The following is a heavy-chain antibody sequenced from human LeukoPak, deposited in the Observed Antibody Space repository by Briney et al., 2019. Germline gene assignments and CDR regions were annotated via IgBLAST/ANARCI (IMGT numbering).Heavy chain of an antibody. D-gene: IGHD6-13*01. CDR3: AKDQIAAAGGKGYYYYMDV. V-gene: IGHV3-9*01. CDR1: GFTFDDYA. CDR2: ISWNSGSI. Sequence: GGSLRLSCAASGFTFDDYAMHWVRQAPGKGLEWVSGISWNSGSIGYADSVKGRFTISRDNAKNSLYLQMNSLRAEDTALYYCAKDQIAAAGGKGYYYYMDVWGKGTTVTVSS. J-gene: IGHJ6*03.